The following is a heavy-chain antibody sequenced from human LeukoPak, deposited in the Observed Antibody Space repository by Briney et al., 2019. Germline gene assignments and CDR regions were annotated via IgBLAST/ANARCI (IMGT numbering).Heavy chain of an antibody. V-gene: IGHV4-34*01. Sequence: SEILSLTCAVYGGSFSGYYWSWIRQPPGKGLEWIGEINHSGSTNYNPSLKSRVTISVDTSKNQFSLKLSSVTAADTAVYYCARVNYGSGSPNDYWGQGTLVTVSP. CDR2: INHSGST. J-gene: IGHJ4*02. CDR1: GGSFSGYY. CDR3: ARVNYGSGSPNDY. D-gene: IGHD3-10*01.